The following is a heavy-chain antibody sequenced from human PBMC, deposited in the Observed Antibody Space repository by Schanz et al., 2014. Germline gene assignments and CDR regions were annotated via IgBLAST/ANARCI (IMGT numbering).Heavy chain of an antibody. CDR2: INAGTGNT. V-gene: IGHV1-3*01. CDR1: GYSFTPFP. D-gene: IGHD6-13*01. J-gene: IGHJ4*02. CDR3: ARSGSSNWYFFDY. Sequence: QVHLVQSGAEVKGPGASVKVSCKASGYSFTPFPIHWVRQAPGQRLEWMGWINAGTGNTEYSQKFQGRVTITRDTLASTAYMEVSSLRSEDTAVYYCARSGSSNWYFFDYWGQGTLXTVSS.